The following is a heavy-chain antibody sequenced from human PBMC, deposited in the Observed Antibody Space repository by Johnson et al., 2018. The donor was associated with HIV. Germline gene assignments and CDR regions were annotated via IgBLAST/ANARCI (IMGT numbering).Heavy chain of an antibody. J-gene: IGHJ3*02. D-gene: IGHD5-24*01. CDR1: GFTFSSYA. CDR2: ISGSGGST. V-gene: IGHV3-23*04. CDR3: ARAIEGKWLQPRGFDI. Sequence: VQLVESGGGLVQPGRSLRLSCAASGFTFSSYAMSWVRQAPGKGLEWVSAISGSGGSTYYADYVKGRFTISRDNSKNTLYVQMNSLGPEDTAVSCCARAIEGKWLQPRGFDIWGQGTMFTVS.